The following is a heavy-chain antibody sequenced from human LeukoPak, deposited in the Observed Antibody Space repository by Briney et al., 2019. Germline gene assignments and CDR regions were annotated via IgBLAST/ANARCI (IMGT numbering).Heavy chain of an antibody. CDR2: IDYSGST. J-gene: IGHJ4*02. V-gene: IGHV4-39*02. Sequence: PSETLSLTCTVSGGSISSTIYYWGWIHQPPGKGLECIGSIDYSGSTYYNPSLKSRVTISVDTSKNQFSLNLSSVTAADTAVYYCARDRGYTYGHPLDYWGQGTLVTVSS. CDR1: GGSISSTIYY. CDR3: ARDRGYTYGHPLDY. D-gene: IGHD5-18*01.